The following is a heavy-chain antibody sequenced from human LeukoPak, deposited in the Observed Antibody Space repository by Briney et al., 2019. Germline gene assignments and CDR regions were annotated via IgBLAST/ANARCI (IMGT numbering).Heavy chain of an antibody. V-gene: IGHV3-15*01. CDR1: GFTFTNAW. CDR3: AKAGVDYGVDFDY. D-gene: IGHD4-17*01. J-gene: IGHJ4*02. CDR2: IKSKTDGGTT. Sequence: GGSLRLSCAASGFTFTNAWMSWVRQAPGKGLEWVGRIKSKTDGGTTDYAAPVKGRFNVSRVDSKNTLYLQMNSLRTEDTAVYYCAKAGVDYGVDFDYWGQGTLVTVSS.